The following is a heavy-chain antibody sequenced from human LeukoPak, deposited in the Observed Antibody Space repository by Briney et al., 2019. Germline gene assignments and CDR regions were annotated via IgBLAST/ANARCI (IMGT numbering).Heavy chain of an antibody. CDR2: ISYDGNSK. J-gene: IGHJ4*02. V-gene: IGHV3-30-3*01. Sequence: GRSLRLSCAASGLTFSTLAFHWVRQAPGKGLEWLAIISYDGNSKFYADSVRGRFTISRDNSRNTLYLQMSSLETEDTAVYYCARDVSYGQPENFDYWGQGTLVTVSS. CDR1: GLTFSTLA. CDR3: ARDVSYGQPENFDY. D-gene: IGHD5-18*01.